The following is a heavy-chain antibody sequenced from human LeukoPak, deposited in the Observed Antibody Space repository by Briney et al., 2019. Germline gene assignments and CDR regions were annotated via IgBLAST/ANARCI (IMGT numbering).Heavy chain of an antibody. J-gene: IGHJ5*02. D-gene: IGHD4-17*01. Sequence: ASVKVSCKVSGYTLTELSMHWVRQAPGKGLEWMGGFDPEDGETIYAQKFQGRVTMTEDTSTDTAYMELSSLRSEDTAVYYCATAPLPPTVTTTGNWFDPWGQGTLVTVSS. CDR2: FDPEDGET. CDR3: ATAPLPPTVTTTGNWFDP. V-gene: IGHV1-24*01. CDR1: GYTLTELS.